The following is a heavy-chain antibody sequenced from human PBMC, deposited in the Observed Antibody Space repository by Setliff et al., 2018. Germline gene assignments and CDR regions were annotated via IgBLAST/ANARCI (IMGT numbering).Heavy chain of an antibody. D-gene: IGHD2-15*01. J-gene: IGHJ4*02. CDR1: GGTLTDYF. CDR2: IDHGGGS. Sequence: SETLSLTCTVSGGTLTDYFWSWVRQPPGKRLEWIGDIDHGGGSSYNPSLQSRVTLSLDPSENEFSLRLTSVTAADTAVCYCARHGGWTPFDFWGQGALVTVSS. V-gene: IGHV4-34*01. CDR3: ARHGGWTPFDF.